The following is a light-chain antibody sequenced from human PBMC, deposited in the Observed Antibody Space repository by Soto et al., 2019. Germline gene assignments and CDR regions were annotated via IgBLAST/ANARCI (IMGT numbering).Light chain of an antibody. CDR1: SGDVGNYDL. CDR3: CSYAGNGAWG. Sequence: QSVLTQPASVSGSPGQSITLSCSGSSGDVGNYDLVSWYQQIPGKAPQLMIFEDSRRPSRVADRFSGSKSGNTASLTISGLQAEDEGDFYCCSYAGNGAWGFGGGTKLTVL. J-gene: IGLJ3*02. CDR2: EDS. V-gene: IGLV2-23*01.